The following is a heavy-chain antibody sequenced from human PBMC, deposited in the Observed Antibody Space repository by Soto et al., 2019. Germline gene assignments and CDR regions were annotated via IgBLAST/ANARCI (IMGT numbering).Heavy chain of an antibody. J-gene: IGHJ3*02. V-gene: IGHV1-46*01. D-gene: IGHD2-15*01. CDR3: ARSHCSGGRCYLGAFDI. CDR1: GYTFTSYG. CDR2: INPSGGAT. Sequence: ASVKVSCKASGYTFTSYGISWVRQAPGQGLEWVGIINPSGGATTYPQKFQGRVTMTRDTSTSTVYMDVSSLRFDDAAVYYCARSHCSGGRCYLGAFDIWGKGTMVTVSS.